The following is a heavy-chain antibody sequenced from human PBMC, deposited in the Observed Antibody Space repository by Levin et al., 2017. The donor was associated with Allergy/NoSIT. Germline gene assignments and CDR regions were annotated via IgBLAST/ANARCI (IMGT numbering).Heavy chain of an antibody. CDR1: GGSISSYY. D-gene: IGHD3-16*01. Sequence: SETLSLTCTVSGGSISSYYWGWIRQPPGKGLEWIGYIYYSGSTNYNPSLKSRVTISVDTSKNQFSLRLSSVTAADTAVYYCARWNTGESILYYDDYYMDGWGKGTTVTVSS. CDR2: IYYSGST. J-gene: IGHJ6*03. CDR3: ARWNTGESILYYDDYYMDG. V-gene: IGHV4-59*01.